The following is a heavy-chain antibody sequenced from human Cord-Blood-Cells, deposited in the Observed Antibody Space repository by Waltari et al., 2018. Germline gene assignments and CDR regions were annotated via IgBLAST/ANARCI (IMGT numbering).Heavy chain of an antibody. J-gene: IGHJ5*02. D-gene: IGHD1-1*01. Sequence: QVQLLESGGGVVQPGRSLRLSCAASGSHFRSYRLHWVRPAPGKGLEWVAVISYDGSNKYYADSVKGRFTISRDNSKNTLYLQMNSLRAEDTAVYYCARDHKGGTNWFDPWGQVTLVTVSS. CDR2: ISYDGSNK. CDR1: GSHFRSYR. CDR3: ARDHKGGTNWFDP. V-gene: IGHV3-30-3*01.